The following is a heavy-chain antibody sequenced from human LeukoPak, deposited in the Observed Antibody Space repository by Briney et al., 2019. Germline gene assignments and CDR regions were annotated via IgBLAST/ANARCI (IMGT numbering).Heavy chain of an antibody. CDR3: ATSDDSAATY. D-gene: IGHD6-25*01. CDR2: IKEDGSTK. Sequence: GGSLRLSCAASGFTFSKFWMSWVRQAPGKGLEWVANIKEDGSTKHYVDSVKGRFTISRDNAKNSLSLQMNYLRVEDTAIYYCATSDDSAATYWGQGTLVTVSS. CDR1: GFTFSKFW. V-gene: IGHV3-7*01. J-gene: IGHJ4*02.